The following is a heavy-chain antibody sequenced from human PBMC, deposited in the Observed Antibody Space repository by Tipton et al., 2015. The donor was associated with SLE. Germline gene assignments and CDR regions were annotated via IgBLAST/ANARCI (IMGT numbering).Heavy chain of an antibody. CDR3: VRERKYVVRFRELVAPDL. D-gene: IGHD1-26*01. CDR2: INHTGGT. CDR1: GGSFSDYY. J-gene: IGHJ6*02. Sequence: LRLSCAVYGGSFSDYYWSWIRQTPGEGLEWIGEINHTGGTNYNPSLESRVTMSVDTSKNQFSLKLSSVTAADTAMYYCVRERKYVVRFRELVAPDLWGQGITVTVSS. V-gene: IGHV4-34*01.